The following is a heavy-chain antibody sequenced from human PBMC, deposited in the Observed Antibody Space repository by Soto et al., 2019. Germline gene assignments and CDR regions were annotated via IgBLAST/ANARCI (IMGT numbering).Heavy chain of an antibody. J-gene: IGHJ4*02. Sequence: EVQLVESGGGLVQPGGSLRLSCAASGFTVSTKYMNWVRQAPGKGLEWVSIIYSGGSTKYADSVKGRFIISRDTSKDTLYLKMISMSAVDTAMYYCAGAQDIVPLDYWGQGTLVTVSS. D-gene: IGHD2-15*01. V-gene: IGHV3-66*01. CDR2: IYSGGST. CDR3: AGAQDIVPLDY. CDR1: GFTVSTKY.